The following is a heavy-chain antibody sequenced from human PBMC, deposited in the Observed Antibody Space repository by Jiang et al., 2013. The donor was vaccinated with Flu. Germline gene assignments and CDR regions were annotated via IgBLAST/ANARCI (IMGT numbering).Heavy chain of an antibody. V-gene: IGHV3-21*01. CDR3: ARGLYCGGDCYSSDAFDI. CDR2: ISSSSSYI. CDR1: GFTFSSYS. Sequence: RLSCAASGFTFSSYSMNWVRQAPGKGLEWVSSISSSSSYIYYADSVKGRFTISRDNAKNSLYLQMNSLRAEDTAVYYCARGLYCGGDCYSSDAFDIWGQGTMVTVSS. J-gene: IGHJ3*02. D-gene: IGHD2-21*01.